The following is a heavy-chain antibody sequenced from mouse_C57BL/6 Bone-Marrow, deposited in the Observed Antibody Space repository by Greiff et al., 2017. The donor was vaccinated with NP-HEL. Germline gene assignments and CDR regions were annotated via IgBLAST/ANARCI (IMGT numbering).Heavy chain of an antibody. D-gene: IGHD4-1*01. CDR3: ARWGLTGTGY. V-gene: IGHV1-81*01. J-gene: IGHJ2*01. Sequence: VQLQESGAELARPGASVKLSCKASGYTFTSYGISWVKQRTGQGLEWFGEIYPRSGNTYYIEKFKGKATLTADKSSSTAYMELRSLTSEDSAVYFCARWGLTGTGYWGQGTTLTVSS. CDR1: GYTFTSYG. CDR2: IYPRSGNT.